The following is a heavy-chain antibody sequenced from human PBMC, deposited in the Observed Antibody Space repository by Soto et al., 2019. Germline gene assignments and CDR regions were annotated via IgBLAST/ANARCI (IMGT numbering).Heavy chain of an antibody. CDR2: FDYSGST. CDR3: VIVPAAITV. CDR1: GGSISSSSYY. V-gene: IGHV4-39*01. J-gene: IGHJ6*02. D-gene: IGHD2-2*01. Sequence: QLQLQESGPGLVKPSETLSLTCTVSGGSISSSSYYWGWIRQPPGKGLEWIGSFDYSGSTYYNPSLXXRXTXXVDTSKTQFSLKLSSVTAADTAVYYCVIVPAAITVWGQGTTVTVSS.